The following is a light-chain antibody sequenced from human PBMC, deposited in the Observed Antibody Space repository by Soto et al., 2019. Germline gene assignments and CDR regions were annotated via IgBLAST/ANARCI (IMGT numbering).Light chain of an antibody. J-gene: IGKJ2*01. CDR1: QSVSSN. CDR2: GAS. V-gene: IGKV3-15*01. CDR3: QQYTNWPYT. Sequence: EIVMTQSPATLSVSPGEGATLSCGASQSVSSNLAWYQQKPGQAPRLLIYGASTRATGIPARFSGSGSGTEFTLTISSLQSEDFAVYYCQQYTNWPYTFGQGTKLEIK.